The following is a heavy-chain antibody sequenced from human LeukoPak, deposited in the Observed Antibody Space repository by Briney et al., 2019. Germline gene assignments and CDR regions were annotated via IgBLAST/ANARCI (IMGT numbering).Heavy chain of an antibody. CDR3: ARAKNPDY. Sequence: PGGSLRLSCAASGFTFSGYSMNWVRQAPGQGLEWVAYLRSSGDTIYYADSVKGRFTISRDNAKNSLYLQMNSLRDEDTAVYYCARAKNPDYWGQGTLVTVSS. CDR2: LRSSGDTI. D-gene: IGHD1-14*01. CDR1: GFTFSGYS. J-gene: IGHJ4*02. V-gene: IGHV3-48*02.